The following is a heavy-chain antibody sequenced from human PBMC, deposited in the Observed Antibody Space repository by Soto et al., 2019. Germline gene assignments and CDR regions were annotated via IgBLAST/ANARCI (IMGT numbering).Heavy chain of an antibody. CDR3: AREGSRPYYYYGMDV. D-gene: IGHD2-15*01. J-gene: IGHJ6*02. CDR2: ISTYNGDT. Sequence: QVQLVQSGAEVKKPGASVKVSCKASGYSFTTYGIAWVRQAPGQGLEWMGWISTYNGDTDYAQNLQGRVIMTTDTSTAAGYMELRSLRSDDTAVYYCAREGSRPYYYYGMDVWGQGTTVSVSS. CDR1: GYSFTTYG. V-gene: IGHV1-18*01.